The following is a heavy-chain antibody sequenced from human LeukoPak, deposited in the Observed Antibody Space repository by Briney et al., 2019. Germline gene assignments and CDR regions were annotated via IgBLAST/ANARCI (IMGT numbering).Heavy chain of an antibody. CDR3: AGDDDILTGYKYYFDY. J-gene: IGHJ4*02. Sequence: PGGSLRLSCAASGFTFSSYSMNWVRQAPGKGLEWVSSISSSSSYIYYADSVKGRFTISRDNAKNSLYLQMNSLRAEDTAVYYCAGDDDILTGYKYYFDYWGQGTLVTVSS. CDR1: GFTFSSYS. D-gene: IGHD3-9*01. CDR2: ISSSSSYI. V-gene: IGHV3-21*01.